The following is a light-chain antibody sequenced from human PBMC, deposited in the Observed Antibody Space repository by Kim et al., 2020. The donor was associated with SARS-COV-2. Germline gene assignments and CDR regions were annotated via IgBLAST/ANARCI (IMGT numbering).Light chain of an antibody. CDR2: TAS. CDR1: QSISSW. Sequence: DIQMTQSPSSLSASVGDRVTITCRASQSISSWLAWYQQKPVKAPKLLIYTASDLQSGVPSRFSGSGSGTDFTLTISSLQPDDFATYYCQQNYSILYSFGQGTNLEI. J-gene: IGKJ2*03. CDR3: QQNYSILYS. V-gene: IGKV1-5*03.